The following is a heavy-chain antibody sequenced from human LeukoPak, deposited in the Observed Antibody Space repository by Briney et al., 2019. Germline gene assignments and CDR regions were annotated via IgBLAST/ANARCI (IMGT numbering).Heavy chain of an antibody. CDR3: ARDVRYCSSTSCLITDY. CDR2: ISAYNGNT. D-gene: IGHD2-2*01. CDR1: GYTFTSYG. J-gene: IGHJ4*02. V-gene: IGHV1-18*01. Sequence: GASVKVSCKASGYTFTSYGISWVRQAPGQGLEWMGWISAYNGNTNYAQKLQGRVTMTTDTSTSTAYMELRSLRSDDTAVYYCARDVRYCSSTSCLITDYWGQGTLVTVSS.